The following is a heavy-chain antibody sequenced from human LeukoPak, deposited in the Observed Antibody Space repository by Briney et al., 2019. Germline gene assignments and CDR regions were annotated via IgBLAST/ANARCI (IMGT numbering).Heavy chain of an antibody. CDR1: GFTFSSYA. J-gene: IGHJ4*02. V-gene: IGHV3-23*01. Sequence: PGGSLRLSCAASGFTFSSYAMSWVRQAPGKGLEWVSAISGSGGSTYYADSVKGRFTISRDNSKNTLYLQMNSLRAEDTAVYYCAPPPDFWSTNDYWGQGTLVTVSS. CDR3: APPPDFWSTNDY. D-gene: IGHD3-3*01. CDR2: ISGSGGST.